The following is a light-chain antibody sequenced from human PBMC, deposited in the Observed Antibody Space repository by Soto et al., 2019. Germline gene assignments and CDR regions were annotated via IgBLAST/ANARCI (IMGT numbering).Light chain of an antibody. J-gene: IGLJ1*01. Sequence: QFVLTQPPSVSGAPGQRVTISCTGSSSNIGAGYDVHWYQQLPGTAPKLLIYGNSNRPSGVPDRSSGSKSGTSASLAITGLQAEDEADYYCQSYDSSLSGSRVFGTGTKVTVL. CDR3: QSYDSSLSGSRV. V-gene: IGLV1-40*01. CDR2: GNS. CDR1: SSNIGAGYD.